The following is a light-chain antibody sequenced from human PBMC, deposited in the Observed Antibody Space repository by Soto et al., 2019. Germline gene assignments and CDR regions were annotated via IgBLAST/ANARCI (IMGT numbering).Light chain of an antibody. CDR2: AAS. V-gene: IGKV1-8*01. CDR1: QGISRY. Sequence: SLMTQSPSSFSAPLGDRVTITCQASQGISRYVACYQQKPGKAPKLLIYAASTLQSGVPSRFSGSGSGTDFTLTISFLQSEDFATYYCQQYYSYPHTFGQGTRLEI. J-gene: IGKJ5*01. CDR3: QQYYSYPHT.